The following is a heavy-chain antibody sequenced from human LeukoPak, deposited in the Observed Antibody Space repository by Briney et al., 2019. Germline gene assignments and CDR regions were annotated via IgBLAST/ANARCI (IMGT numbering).Heavy chain of an antibody. CDR3: ARDSVVTLPVV. V-gene: IGHV3-30*04. Sequence: GGSLRLSCAASGFTFSSYAMHWVRQAPGKGLEWVAVISYDGSNKYYADSVKGRFTISRDNSKNTLYLQMNSLRAEDTAVYYCARDSVVTLPVVWGQGTLVTVSS. CDR2: ISYDGSNK. CDR1: GFTFSSYA. J-gene: IGHJ4*02. D-gene: IGHD3-22*01.